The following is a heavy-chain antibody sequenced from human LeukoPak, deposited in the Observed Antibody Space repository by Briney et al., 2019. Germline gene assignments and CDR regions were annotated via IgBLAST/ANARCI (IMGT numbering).Heavy chain of an antibody. D-gene: IGHD2-2*01. CDR2: IIPILGIA. V-gene: IGHV1-69*04. J-gene: IGHJ6*02. Sequence: SVKVSCKASGGTFNSYAISWVRQAPGQGLEWMGRIIPILGIANYAQKFHGRVTITADKSTSTAYMELSSLRSEDTAVYYCARGTGPAGVPAAMRGYYYYGMDVWGQGTTVTVSS. CDR1: GGTFNSYA. CDR3: ARGTGPAGVPAAMRGYYYYGMDV.